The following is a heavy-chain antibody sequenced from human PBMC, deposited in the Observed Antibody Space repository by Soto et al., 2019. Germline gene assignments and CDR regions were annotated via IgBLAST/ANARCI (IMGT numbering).Heavy chain of an antibody. V-gene: IGHV3-21*01. Sequence: ESGGGLVKPGGSLRLSCAASGFTFSSYSMNWVRQAPGKGLEWVSSISSSSSYIYYADSVKGRFTISRDNAKNSLYLQMNSLRAEDTAVYYCARDRITMVRGVTSRGWFDPWGQGTLVTVSS. D-gene: IGHD3-10*01. CDR3: ARDRITMVRGVTSRGWFDP. CDR1: GFTFSSYS. J-gene: IGHJ5*02. CDR2: ISSSSSYI.